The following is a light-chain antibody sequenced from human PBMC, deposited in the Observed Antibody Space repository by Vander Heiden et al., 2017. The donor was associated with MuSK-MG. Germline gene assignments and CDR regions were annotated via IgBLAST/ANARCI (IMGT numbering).Light chain of an antibody. V-gene: IGLV2-14*01. CDR1: SSDVGGYNY. J-gene: IGLJ2*01. Sequence: QPALPQPASVSGSPAPSITISCTGNSSDVGGYNYVSWYQQHPGKAPKLMIYDGSNRPSGVSNRFSGSKSGNTASLTISGLQAEDEADYYCSSYTSSSTVVFGGGTKLTVL. CDR3: SSYTSSSTVV. CDR2: DGS.